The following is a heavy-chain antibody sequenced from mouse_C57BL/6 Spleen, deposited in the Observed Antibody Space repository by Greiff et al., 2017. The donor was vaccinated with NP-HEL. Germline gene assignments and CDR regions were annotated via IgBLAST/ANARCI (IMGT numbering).Heavy chain of an antibody. V-gene: IGHV1-76*01. CDR2: IYPGSGNT. CDR1: GYTFTDYY. D-gene: IGHD3-3*01. J-gene: IGHJ2*01. Sequence: QVQLQQSGAELVRPGASVKLSCKASGYTFTDYYINWVKQRPGQGLEWIARIYPGSGNTYYNEKFKGKATLTAEKSSSTAYMQLSSLTSEDSAVYFCARFGWDYFDYWGQGTTLTVSS. CDR3: ARFGWDYFDY.